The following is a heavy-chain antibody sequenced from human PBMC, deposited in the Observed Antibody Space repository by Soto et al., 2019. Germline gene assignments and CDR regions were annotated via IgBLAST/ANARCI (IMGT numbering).Heavy chain of an antibody. J-gene: IGHJ4*02. V-gene: IGHV1-69*13. CDR3: ARPQAVQQLVPFDY. CDR2: IIPIFGTA. D-gene: IGHD6-6*01. Sequence: ASVKVSCKASGGTFSSYAISWVRQAPGQGLEWMGGIIPIFGTANYAQKFQGRVTITADESTSTAYMELSSLRSEDTAVYYCARPQAVQQLVPFDYWGQGTLVTVS. CDR1: GGTFSSYA.